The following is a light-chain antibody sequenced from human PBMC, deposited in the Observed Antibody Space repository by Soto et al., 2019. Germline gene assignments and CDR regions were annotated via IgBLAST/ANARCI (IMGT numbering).Light chain of an antibody. V-gene: IGKV1-5*01. CDR2: DVF. Sequence: DIQMTQSPSSLSASVGDRVTTSCRASQSITYWLAWYQQKPGRAPKLLIYDVFNLQSGVPSRFSGSGSGTEFPLTISSLQPDDSATYYCQQYHSFSFTFGQGTKVDIK. CDR3: QQYHSFSFT. CDR1: QSITYW. J-gene: IGKJ2*01.